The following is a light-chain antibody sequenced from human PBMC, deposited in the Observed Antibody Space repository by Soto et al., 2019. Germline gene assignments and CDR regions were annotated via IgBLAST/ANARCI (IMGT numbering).Light chain of an antibody. Sequence: QSVLTQPRAVSLSPGQSVTISCTGTSSDVGGYNYVSWYQQHPGKAAKLMIYDVSKRPSGVPDRFSGSKSGNTASLTISGLQAEDEADYYCCSYAGSYTYVFGTGTKVTVL. V-gene: IGLV2-11*01. CDR1: SSDVGGYNY. CDR2: DVS. J-gene: IGLJ1*01. CDR3: CSYAGSYTYV.